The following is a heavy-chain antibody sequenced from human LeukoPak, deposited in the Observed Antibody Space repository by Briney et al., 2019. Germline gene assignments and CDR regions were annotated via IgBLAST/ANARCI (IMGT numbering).Heavy chain of an antibody. Sequence: GGSLRLSCAASGFTFSSYEMNWVRQAPGKGLEWVSYISSSGSTIYYADSVKGRFTISRDNAKNSLYLQMNSLRAEDTAVYYCARGRGYSYGPWLEYYYYMDVWGKGTTVTVSS. D-gene: IGHD5-18*01. CDR2: ISSSGSTI. CDR3: ARGRGYSYGPWLEYYYYMDV. CDR1: GFTFSSYE. J-gene: IGHJ6*03. V-gene: IGHV3-48*03.